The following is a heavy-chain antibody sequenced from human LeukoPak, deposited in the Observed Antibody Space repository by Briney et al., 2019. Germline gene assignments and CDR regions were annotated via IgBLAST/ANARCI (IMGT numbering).Heavy chain of an antibody. J-gene: IGHJ5*02. V-gene: IGHV1-3*01. CDR1: GYTFTSYA. CDR2: INGGNGNT. Sequence: ASVKVSCKTSGYTFTSYAMHWVRQAPGQRLEWMGWINGGNGNTKYSQKLQGRVTITRDTSASTAYMELRSLRSEDTAVFYCARGPPRLNWFDPWGQGTLVTVSS. CDR3: ARGPPRLNWFDP. D-gene: IGHD6-25*01.